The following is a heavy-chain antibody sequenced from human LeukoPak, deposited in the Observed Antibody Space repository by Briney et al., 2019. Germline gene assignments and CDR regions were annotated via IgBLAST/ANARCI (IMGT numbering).Heavy chain of an antibody. D-gene: IGHD6-13*01. J-gene: IGHJ4*02. CDR3: ARWGYSSRWPTDIFDY. Sequence: GESLKISCKGSGYSFTSYWIGWVRQMPGKGLEWMGIIYPGDSDTRYSPSFQGQVTISADKSISTAYLQWSSLKASDTAMYYCARWGYSSRWPTDIFDYWGQGTLVTVSS. CDR1: GYSFTSYW. V-gene: IGHV5-51*01. CDR2: IYPGDSDT.